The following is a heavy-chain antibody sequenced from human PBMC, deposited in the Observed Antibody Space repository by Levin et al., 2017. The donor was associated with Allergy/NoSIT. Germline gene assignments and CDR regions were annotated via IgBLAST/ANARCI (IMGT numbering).Heavy chain of an antibody. CDR1: GYSFTSYW. Sequence: NHGESLKISCQGSGYSFTSYWIGWVRQMPGKGMEWMGIIYPGDSDTRYSPSFQGQVTISADKSISTAYLQWSSLKASDTAIYYCARRGTRDYYYYMDVWGEGTTVTVSS. V-gene: IGHV5-51*01. J-gene: IGHJ6*03. D-gene: IGHD1-1*01. CDR3: ARRGTRDYYYYMDV. CDR2: IYPGDSDT.